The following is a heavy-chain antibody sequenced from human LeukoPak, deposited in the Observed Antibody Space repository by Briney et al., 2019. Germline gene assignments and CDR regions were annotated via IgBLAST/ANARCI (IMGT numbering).Heavy chain of an antibody. CDR1: GYTFTGYY. J-gene: IGHJ4*02. CDR3: ARGPITMIVVVNLGDY. D-gene: IGHD3-22*01. Sequence: ASVKVSCKASGYTFTGYYMHWVRQAPGQGLEWMGWINPNSGGTNYAQKFQGRVTMTRDTSISTAYMELSRLRSDDTAVYYCARGPITMIVVVNLGDYWGQGTLVTVSS. CDR2: INPNSGGT. V-gene: IGHV1-2*02.